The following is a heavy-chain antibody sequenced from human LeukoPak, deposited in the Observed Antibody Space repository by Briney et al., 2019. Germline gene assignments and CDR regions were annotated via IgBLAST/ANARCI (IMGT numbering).Heavy chain of an antibody. CDR1: GFTFSSYG. D-gene: IGHD6-19*01. CDR3: AKDDSSGWYGVCNY. Sequence: GGSLRLSCAASGFTFSSYGMHWVRQAPGKGLGWVAVISYDGSNKYYADSVKGRFTISRDNSKNTLYLQMNSLRAEDTAVYYCAKDDSSGWYGVCNYWGQGTLVTVSS. J-gene: IGHJ4*02. CDR2: ISYDGSNK. V-gene: IGHV3-30*18.